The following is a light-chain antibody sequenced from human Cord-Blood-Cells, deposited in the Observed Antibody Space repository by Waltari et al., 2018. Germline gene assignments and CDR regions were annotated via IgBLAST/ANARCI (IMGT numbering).Light chain of an antibody. CDR2: WAS. CDR3: QQYYSTPYT. V-gene: IGKV4-1*01. Sequence: DIVMTQSPDSLAVSLGERATINCKSSQSVVYSSNNKNYLAWYQQKPGQPPKLLIYWASTRESGVPDRFSGSGSGTDFTLTISSRQAEDVAVYYCQQYYSTPYTFGQGTKLEIK. CDR1: QSVVYSSNNKNY. J-gene: IGKJ2*01.